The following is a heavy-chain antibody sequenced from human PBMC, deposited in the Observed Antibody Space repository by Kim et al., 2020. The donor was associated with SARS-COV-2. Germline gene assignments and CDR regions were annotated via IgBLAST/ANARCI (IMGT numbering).Heavy chain of an antibody. D-gene: IGHD5-12*01. CDR3: ARDGGRADGYKTD. J-gene: IGHJ4*02. Sequence: YNPPLKSRVTISVDTSKNQFSLKLSSVTAADTAVYYCARDGGRADGYKTDWGQGTLVTVSS. V-gene: IGHV4-30-2*04.